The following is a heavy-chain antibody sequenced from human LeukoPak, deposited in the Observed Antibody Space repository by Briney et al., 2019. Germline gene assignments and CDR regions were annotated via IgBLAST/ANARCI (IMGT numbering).Heavy chain of an antibody. Sequence: GGSLRLSCAGSGFTFSSYTMNWVRQAPGKGLEWVSSISSSATYIYYADSVRGRFTISRDDAKNSLFLHMNSLRAEDTAVYYCARDLIGYCSSTSCSATAAGHDFDYWGQGTLVTVSS. J-gene: IGHJ4*02. D-gene: IGHD2-2*01. CDR3: ARDLIGYCSSTSCSATAAGHDFDY. CDR1: GFTFSSYT. CDR2: ISSSATYI. V-gene: IGHV3-21*01.